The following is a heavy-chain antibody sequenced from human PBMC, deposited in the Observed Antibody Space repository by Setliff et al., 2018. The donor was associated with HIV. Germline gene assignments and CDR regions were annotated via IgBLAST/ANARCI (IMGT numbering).Heavy chain of an antibody. D-gene: IGHD3-10*01. V-gene: IGHV4-4*09. CDR3: ARHSGVASPNWFDP. CDR1: GGSISGHY. J-gene: IGHJ5*02. CDR2: IYSSGST. Sequence: ASDTLSLTCTVSGGSISGHYWSWIRQPPGRGLEWIGYIYSSGSTNFNPPLQSRVTISVDTSKNQFSLKLSSVTAADTAVYYCARHSGVASPNWFDPWGQGTLVTVSS.